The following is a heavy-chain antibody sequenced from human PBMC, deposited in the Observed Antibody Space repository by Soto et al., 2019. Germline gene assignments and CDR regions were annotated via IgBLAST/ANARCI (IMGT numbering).Heavy chain of an antibody. V-gene: IGHV3-23*01. CDR2: ISGSGGST. CDR1: GFTFSSYA. Sequence: PGGSLRLSCAASGFTFSSYATSWVRQAPGKGLEWVSAISGSGGSTYYADSVKGRFTISGDNSKNTLYLQMNSLRAEDTAVYYCAKDQVRSSGYSNYYGMDVWGQGTTVTVSS. D-gene: IGHD3-22*01. J-gene: IGHJ6*02. CDR3: AKDQVRSSGYSNYYGMDV.